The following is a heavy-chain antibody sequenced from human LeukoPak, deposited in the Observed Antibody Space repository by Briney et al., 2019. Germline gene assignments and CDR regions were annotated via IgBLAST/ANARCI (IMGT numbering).Heavy chain of an antibody. Sequence: ASVKVSCKASGYTFTGYYMHWVRQATGQGLEWMGWMNPNSGNTGYAQKFQGRVTMTRNTSISTAYMELSSLRSEDTAVYYCARAGITIFGVVTYYGMDVWGQGTTVTVSS. CDR3: ARAGITIFGVVTYYGMDV. J-gene: IGHJ6*02. CDR2: MNPNSGNT. V-gene: IGHV1-8*02. CDR1: GYTFTGYY. D-gene: IGHD3-3*01.